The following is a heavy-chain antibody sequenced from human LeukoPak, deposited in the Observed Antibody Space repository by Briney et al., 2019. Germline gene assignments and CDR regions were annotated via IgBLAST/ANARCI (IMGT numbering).Heavy chain of an antibody. CDR3: AKDKTPKLLDFPDY. D-gene: IGHD2/OR15-2a*01. V-gene: IGHV3-23*01. J-gene: IGHJ4*02. CDR2: VSGGGGST. Sequence: PGGSLRLSCAASGFTFSNYVMSWVRQAPGKGLEWVSGVSGGGGSTYYADSVKGRFTISRDNSKNTLYLQMNSLRAEDTAVYYCAKDKTPKLLDFPDYWGQGTLVTVSS. CDR1: GFTFSNYV.